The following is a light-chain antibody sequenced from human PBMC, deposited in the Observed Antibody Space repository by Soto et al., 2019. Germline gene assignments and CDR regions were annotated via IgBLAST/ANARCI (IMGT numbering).Light chain of an antibody. Sequence: QSALTQPASVSGSPGQSITISCTGTSSDIGSYNLVSWYQQHPDKASKLMIYEVSKRPSGVSNRFSGSKSGNTAFLTISGXQAEDEADYYCCSYVGSGLGVFGGGTQLTVL. CDR2: EVS. CDR3: CSYVGSGLGV. J-gene: IGLJ3*02. V-gene: IGLV2-23*02. CDR1: SSDIGSYNL.